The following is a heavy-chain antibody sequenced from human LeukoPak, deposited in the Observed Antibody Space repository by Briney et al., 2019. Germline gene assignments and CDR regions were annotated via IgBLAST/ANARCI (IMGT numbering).Heavy chain of an antibody. CDR1: GFTFSDYY. J-gene: IGHJ5*02. Sequence: GGSLRLSCAASGFTFSDYYMSWIRQAPGKGLEWVSYISSSGSTIYYADSVKGRFTISRDNAKNSLYLQMNSLRAEDTAVYYCARGPRRELWFGEFNWFDPWGQGTLVTVSS. CDR2: ISSSGSTI. V-gene: IGHV3-11*01. CDR3: ARGPRRELWFGEFNWFDP. D-gene: IGHD3-10*01.